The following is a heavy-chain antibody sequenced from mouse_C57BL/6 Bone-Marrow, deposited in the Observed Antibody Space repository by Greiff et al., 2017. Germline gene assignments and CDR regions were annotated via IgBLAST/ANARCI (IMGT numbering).Heavy chain of an antibody. CDR3: VRGTVVATEYFDY. CDR1: GFSFNTYA. Sequence: EVKVVESGGGLVQPKGSLKLSCAASGFSFNTYAMNWVRQAPGKGLEWVARIRSKSNNYATYYADSVKDRFTISRDDSESMLYLQMNNLKTEDTAMYYCVRGTVVATEYFDYWGQGTTLTVSS. V-gene: IGHV10-1*01. J-gene: IGHJ2*01. CDR2: IRSKSNNYAT. D-gene: IGHD1-1*01.